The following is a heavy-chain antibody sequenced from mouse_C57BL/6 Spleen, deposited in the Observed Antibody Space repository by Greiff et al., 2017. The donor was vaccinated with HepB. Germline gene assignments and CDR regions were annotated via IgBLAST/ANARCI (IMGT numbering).Heavy chain of an antibody. CDR1: GYTFTSYW. Sequence: QVQLQQPGAELVMPGASVKLSCKASGYTFTSYWMHWVKQRPGQGLEWIGEIDPSDSYTNYNQKFKGKSTLTVDKSSSTAYMQLSSLTSEDSAVYYCARSFITTVVSMDYWGQGTSVTVSS. CDR2: IDPSDSYT. J-gene: IGHJ4*01. V-gene: IGHV1-69*01. CDR3: ARSFITTVVSMDY. D-gene: IGHD1-1*01.